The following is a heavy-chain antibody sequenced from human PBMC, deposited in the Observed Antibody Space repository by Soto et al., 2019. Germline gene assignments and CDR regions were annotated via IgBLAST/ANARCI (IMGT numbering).Heavy chain of an antibody. J-gene: IGHJ4*02. CDR1: GGTFSSYA. V-gene: IGHV1-69*13. D-gene: IGHD7-27*01. Sequence: SVKVSCKASGGTFSSYAISWVRQAPGQGLEWMGGIIPIFGTANYAQKFQGRVTITGDESTSTAYMELSSLRSEDTAVYYCARQGSNPNYYDYWGQGTLVTVSS. CDR2: IIPIFGTA. CDR3: ARQGSNPNYYDY.